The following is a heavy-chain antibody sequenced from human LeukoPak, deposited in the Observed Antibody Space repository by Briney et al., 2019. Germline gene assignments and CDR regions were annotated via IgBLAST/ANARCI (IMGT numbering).Heavy chain of an antibody. CDR1: GFTFSSFA. CDR2: IYSDGSRT. D-gene: IGHD3-3*01. CDR3: ANGYDFWSGYYFDY. J-gene: IGHJ4*02. V-gene: IGHV3-64D*06. Sequence: GGSLRLSCAASGFTFSSFAMHWVRQAPGKGLEYLSAIYSDGSRTYYADSVKGRFTISRDNSKNTLYFEMSSLRVEDTAVYYCANGYDFWSGYYFDYWGQGTLVTVSS.